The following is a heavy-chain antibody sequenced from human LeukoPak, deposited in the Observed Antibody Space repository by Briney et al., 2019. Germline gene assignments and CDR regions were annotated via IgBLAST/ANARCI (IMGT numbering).Heavy chain of an antibody. CDR3: ARESIVVVVAATTASWFDP. J-gene: IGHJ5*02. D-gene: IGHD2-15*01. CDR1: GYSISSGYY. V-gene: IGHV4-38-2*02. Sequence: SETLSLTCTVSGYSISSGYYWGWIRPPPGKGLEWIGSIYHSGSTYYNPSLKSRVTISVDTSKNQFSLKLSSVTAADTAVYYCARESIVVVVAATTASWFDPWGQGTLVTVSS. CDR2: IYHSGST.